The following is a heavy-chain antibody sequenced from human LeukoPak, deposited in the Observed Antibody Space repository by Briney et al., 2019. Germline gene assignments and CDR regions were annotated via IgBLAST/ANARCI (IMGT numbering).Heavy chain of an antibody. CDR1: GFTFSNFA. J-gene: IGHJ4*02. CDR3: ARDFQGELGLGY. CDR2: ISSISSTI. D-gene: IGHD1-26*01. Sequence: QPGGSLRLSCAASGFTFSNFAVSWVRQAPGKGLEWVSYISSISSTIYYADAVKGRFTISRDNANNSLNLQMNSLGDEDTAVYYCARDFQGELGLGYWGQGTLVTVSS. V-gene: IGHV3-48*02.